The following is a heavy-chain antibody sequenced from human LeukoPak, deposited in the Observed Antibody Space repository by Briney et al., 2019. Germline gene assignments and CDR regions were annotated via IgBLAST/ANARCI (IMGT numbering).Heavy chain of an antibody. J-gene: IGHJ4*02. CDR3: AKDNLRNYYDSSGHFDY. CDR1: GFTFSSYS. CDR2: ISSSSSYI. V-gene: IGHV3-21*04. Sequence: GGSLRLSCAASGFTFSSYSMNWVRQAPGKGLEWVSSISSSSSYIYYADSVKGRFTISRDNAKNSLYLQMNSLRAEDTAVYYCAKDNLRNYYDSSGHFDYWGQGTLVTVSS. D-gene: IGHD3-22*01.